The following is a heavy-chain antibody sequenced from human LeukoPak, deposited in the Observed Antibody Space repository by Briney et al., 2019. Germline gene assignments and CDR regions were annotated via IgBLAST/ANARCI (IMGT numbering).Heavy chain of an antibody. CDR2: ISGSGGST. CDR1: GFTFNSYA. J-gene: IGHJ4*02. Sequence: QSGGSLRLSCVVSGFTFNSYAMSWVRQAPGKGLEWVSTISGSGGSTYYADSVRGRFTVSRDNSKNTLYVQMNSLRGEDTAVYYCAKGADYGDYGDQNSIDYWGQGTLVTVSS. CDR3: AKGADYGDYGDQNSIDY. D-gene: IGHD4-17*01. V-gene: IGHV3-23*01.